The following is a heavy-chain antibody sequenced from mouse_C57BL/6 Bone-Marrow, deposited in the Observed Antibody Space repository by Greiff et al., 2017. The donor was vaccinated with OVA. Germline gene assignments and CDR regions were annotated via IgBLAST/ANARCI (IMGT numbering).Heavy chain of an antibody. CDR3: ARHSGYYAMDY. CDR1: GFTFSGYY. V-gene: IGHV5-12*01. CDR2: ISNGGGST. J-gene: IGHJ4*01. Sequence: EVQGVESGGGLVQPGGSLKLSCAASGFTFSGYYMYWVRQTPEKRLEWVAYISNGGGSTYYPDTVKGRFTISRDNAKNTLYLQMSRLKSEDTAMYYCARHSGYYAMDYWGQGTSVTVSS.